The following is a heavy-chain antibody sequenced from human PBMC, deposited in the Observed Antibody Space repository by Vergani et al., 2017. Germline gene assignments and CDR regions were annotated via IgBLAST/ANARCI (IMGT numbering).Heavy chain of an antibody. J-gene: IGHJ4*02. CDR2: ISLSGNTI. Sequence: EVQLVESGGGLVQPGGSLRLSCAVSGFTFSSYEMNWVRQAPGKGLEWVSYISLSGNTIYYADSVKGRFTISRDNANNSLYLQMNSLRAEDTAVYYCARSWNHFDYWGQGTLVTVSS. D-gene: IGHD1-1*01. CDR1: GFTFSSYE. CDR3: ARSWNHFDY. V-gene: IGHV3-48*03.